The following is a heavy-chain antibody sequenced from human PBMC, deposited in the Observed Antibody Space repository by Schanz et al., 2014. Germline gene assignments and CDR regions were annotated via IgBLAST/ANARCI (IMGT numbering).Heavy chain of an antibody. CDR3: ARHVLPYDAFDI. J-gene: IGHJ3*02. D-gene: IGHD3-10*02. CDR1: GGSISSGGYS. Sequence: QVQLQESGPGLVKPSQTLSLTCAVSGGSISSGGYSWSWIRQPPGKGLEWIGYIYYSGSTYYNPSLKSRVTISVDTSKNQFSLKLSSVTAADTAVYYCARHVLPYDAFDIWGQGTTVTVSS. V-gene: IGHV4-30-4*07. CDR2: IYYSGST.